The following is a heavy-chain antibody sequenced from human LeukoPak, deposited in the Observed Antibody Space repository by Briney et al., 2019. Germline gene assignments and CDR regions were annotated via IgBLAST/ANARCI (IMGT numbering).Heavy chain of an antibody. CDR2: IYYSGST. J-gene: IGHJ3*02. CDR3: ASPYYYDSSGYQEVAFDI. CDR1: GGSISSYY. Sequence: SETLSLTCTVSGGSISSYYWSWIRQPPGKGLEWIGYIYYSGSTNYNPSLKSRVTISVDTSKNQFSLKLSSVTAADTAVYYCASPYYYDSSGYQEVAFDIWGQGTMVTVSS. V-gene: IGHV4-59*08. D-gene: IGHD3-22*01.